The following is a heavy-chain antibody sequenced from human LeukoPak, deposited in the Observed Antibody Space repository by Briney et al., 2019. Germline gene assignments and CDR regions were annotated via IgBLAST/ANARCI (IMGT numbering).Heavy chain of an antibody. Sequence: GVCLTLPRVPSGFTLSSYSVNWVRQAPATGREWASSISSSSRYIYHPESPNGRYTISRVNAKNSLYVHMDSERCDDTGVDYLSTELIPEYYYDSSGYYYLRSFDIWGQGTMVTVSS. D-gene: IGHD3-22*01. CDR1: GFTLSSYS. CDR2: ISSSSRYI. CDR3: STELIPEYYYDSSGYYYLRSFDI. V-gene: IGHV3-21*03. J-gene: IGHJ3*02.